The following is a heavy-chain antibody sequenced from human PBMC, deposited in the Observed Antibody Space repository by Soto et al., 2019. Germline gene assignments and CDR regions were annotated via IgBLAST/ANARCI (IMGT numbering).Heavy chain of an antibody. CDR1: GGSISSSSYY. D-gene: IGHD5-12*01. CDR3: ARRVIVATLDQ. V-gene: IGHV4-39*01. J-gene: IGHJ4*02. CDR2: IYYSGNT. Sequence: QLQLQESGPGLVKPSETLSLTCTVSGGSISSSSYYWGWIRQPPGKGLEWIGSIYYSGNTYYNPSLRSRVTISVDPSKNQFSLQLSSVTAADTAVYYCARRVIVATLDQWGQGTLVTVSS.